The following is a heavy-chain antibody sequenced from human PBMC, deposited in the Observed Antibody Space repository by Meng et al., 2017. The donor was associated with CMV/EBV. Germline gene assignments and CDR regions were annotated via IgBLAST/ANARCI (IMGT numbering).Heavy chain of an antibody. CDR1: RFTFDDYG. V-gene: IGHV3-20*03. CDR2: INWNGGST. J-gene: IGHJ4*02. CDR3: ARVHGYPHLYYFDY. D-gene: IGHD5-24*01. Sequence: ASRFTFDDYGMSGVRQAPGKGLEWVSGINWNGGSTGYADSVKGRFTISRDNAKNSLYLQMNSLRAEDTALYYCARVHGYPHLYYFDYWGQGTLVTVSS.